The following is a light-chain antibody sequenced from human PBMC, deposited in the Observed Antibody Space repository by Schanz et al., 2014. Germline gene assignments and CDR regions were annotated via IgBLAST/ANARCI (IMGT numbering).Light chain of an antibody. V-gene: IGLV2-14*03. CDR2: DVS. CDR3: SSYTSSSTL. CDR1: SGDVGAYNY. J-gene: IGLJ2*01. Sequence: QSALTQPASVSGSPGQSITISCTGTSGDVGAYNYVSWYQHHPGKAPKLMIFDVSHRPSGVSNRFSGSKSGNTASLTISRRQAEDEADYYCSSYTSSSTLFGGGTKLTVL.